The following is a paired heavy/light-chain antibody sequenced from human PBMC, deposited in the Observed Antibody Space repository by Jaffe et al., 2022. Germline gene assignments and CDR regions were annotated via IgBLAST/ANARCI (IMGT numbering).Heavy chain of an antibody. CDR1: AETFRSYV. J-gene: IGHJ4*02. D-gene: IGHD3-3*01. V-gene: IGHV1-69*12. CDR2: ILPIFRRP. Sequence: QVQLVQSGAEVRKPGSSVKVSCKASAETFRSYVVNWMRQVPGQGLEWMGGILPIFRRPLSAERFEDRVSITADESTTTVYMELSSLRSEDTAVYFCARHLHHDSSSDYYQGGYFDSWGQGTLVTVSS. CDR3: ARHLHHDSSSDYYQGGYFDS.
Light chain of an antibody. J-gene: IGKJ4*01. Sequence: DVLLTQSPSSLSASVGDRVTITCQANPDVNNYLNWYQHKPGKAPKLLIYDASNLEAGVPSRFSGSGSGTHFTLTISSLQPEDIATYYCQQYDNVPPTFGGGTKVEIK. CDR2: DAS. CDR3: QQYDNVPPT. CDR1: PDVNNY. V-gene: IGKV1-33*01.